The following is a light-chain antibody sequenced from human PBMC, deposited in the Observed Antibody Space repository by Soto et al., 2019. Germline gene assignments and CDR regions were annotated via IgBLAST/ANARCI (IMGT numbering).Light chain of an antibody. CDR1: QSTWSE. CDR3: LQYESYPLT. V-gene: IGKV1-5*03. J-gene: IGKJ4*01. Sequence: DIQMTQSPSSVSASVGDSVTITCRASQSTWSELAWYQQKPGKAPKLLIYKASSLESGVPSTFSGSGSGTEFSLTVSSLQPDDFATYYCLQYESYPLTFGGGTRWISN. CDR2: KAS.